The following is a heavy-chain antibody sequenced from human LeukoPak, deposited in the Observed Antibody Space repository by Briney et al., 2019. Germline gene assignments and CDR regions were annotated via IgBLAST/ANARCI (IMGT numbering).Heavy chain of an antibody. Sequence: GGSLRLSCAASGFTFSSYEMNWVRQAPGKGLEWVSYISGSGSTIYYADSVKGRFTISRDNAKNSLYLQMNSLRAEDTAVYYCAREHGGNSFDYWGQGTLVTVSS. V-gene: IGHV3-48*03. CDR1: GFTFSSYE. D-gene: IGHD4-23*01. J-gene: IGHJ4*02. CDR3: AREHGGNSFDY. CDR2: ISGSGSTI.